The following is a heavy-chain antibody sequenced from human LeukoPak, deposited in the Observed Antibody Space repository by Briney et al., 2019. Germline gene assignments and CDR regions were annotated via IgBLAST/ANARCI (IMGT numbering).Heavy chain of an antibody. CDR2: ISGSGGST. Sequence: GGSLRLSCSASGFTFTNYAMSWVRQASGTGLEWVSSISGSGGSTYYAASVRGRFTISRDNSKNTLSLQMNSLRGEDTALYYCTKGVNSGSIDYWGQGTLVTVSS. J-gene: IGHJ4*02. V-gene: IGHV3-23*01. CDR3: TKGVNSGSIDY. CDR1: GFTFTNYA. D-gene: IGHD6-19*01.